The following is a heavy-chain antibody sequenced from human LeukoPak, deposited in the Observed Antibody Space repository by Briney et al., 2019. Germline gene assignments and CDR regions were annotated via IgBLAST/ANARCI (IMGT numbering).Heavy chain of an antibody. CDR3: ARDDYYDSSGYYYGY. V-gene: IGHV3-66*01. Sequence: GGSLRLSCAASGFSVGSNYMTWVRQAPGKGLEWVSLIYSGGSTYYADSVKGRFTISRDNSKNTLYLQMNSLRAEDTAVYYCARDDYYDSSGYYYGYWGQGTLVTVSS. CDR2: IYSGGST. CDR1: GFSVGSNY. D-gene: IGHD3-22*01. J-gene: IGHJ4*02.